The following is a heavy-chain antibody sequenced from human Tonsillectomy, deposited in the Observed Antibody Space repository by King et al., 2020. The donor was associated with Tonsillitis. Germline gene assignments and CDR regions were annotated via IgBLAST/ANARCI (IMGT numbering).Heavy chain of an antibody. CDR3: TMESGSGSYSRFDY. V-gene: IGHV3-49*04. CDR1: GFTFGDYA. J-gene: IGHJ4*02. CDR2: IRSKAYGGTT. Sequence: VQLVESGGGLVQPGRSLRLSCTASGFTFGDYAMSWVRQAPGKGLEWVSFIRSKAYGGTTEYAASVKGRFTITRDDSKSIAYLQLNSLKTADTAVYYCTMESGSGSYSRFDYWGQGTLVTVSS. D-gene: IGHD1-26*01.